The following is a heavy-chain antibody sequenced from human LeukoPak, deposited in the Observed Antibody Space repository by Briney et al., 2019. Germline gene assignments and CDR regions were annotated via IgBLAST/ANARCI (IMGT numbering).Heavy chain of an antibody. V-gene: IGHV4-59*08. D-gene: IGHD3-22*01. CDR3: ARGRRYYDSSGRYFDF. J-gene: IGHJ4*02. Sequence: SETLSLTCTVSGGSLNNYYWSWIRQPPGKGLECIGYIFYTGSTNYNPSLKSRVTISVDKSENQFSLRLSSVTAADTAVYYCARGRRYYDSSGRYFDFWGQGTLVTVSS. CDR1: GGSLNNYY. CDR2: IFYTGST.